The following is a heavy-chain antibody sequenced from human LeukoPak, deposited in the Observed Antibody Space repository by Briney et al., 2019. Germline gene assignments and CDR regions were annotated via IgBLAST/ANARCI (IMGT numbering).Heavy chain of an antibody. Sequence: ASVKVSCKASGYTFTSYGLTWVRQAPGQGLEWMGWITTYSGNTNYAQKLQGRVTMTTDTSTSTAYMELRSLRSDDTAVYYCARERGWHNAFDIWGKGKMVTVSS. V-gene: IGHV1-18*01. CDR2: ITTYSGNT. J-gene: IGHJ3*02. CDR1: GYTFTSYG. CDR3: ARERGWHNAFDI. D-gene: IGHD6-19*01.